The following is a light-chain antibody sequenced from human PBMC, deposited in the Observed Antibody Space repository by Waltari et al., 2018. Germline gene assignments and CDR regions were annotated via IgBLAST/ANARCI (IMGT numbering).Light chain of an antibody. Sequence: SYELTQSPSVSVSPGQTARITCSGDALPKKYAYWYRQKSGQAPVQVIYEDSKRPSGIPERFSGSSSGTMATLTSSGAQVEDEGDYYCYSTDSTGNESVFGAGTRLTVL. J-gene: IGLJ2*01. CDR1: ALPKKY. CDR3: YSTDSTGNESV. V-gene: IGLV3-10*01. CDR2: EDS.